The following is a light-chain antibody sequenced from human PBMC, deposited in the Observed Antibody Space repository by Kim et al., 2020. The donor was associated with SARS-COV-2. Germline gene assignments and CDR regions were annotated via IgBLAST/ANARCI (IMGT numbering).Light chain of an antibody. CDR1: SSDIVNYNY. J-gene: IGLJ3*02. Sequence: GQSVPISCSGTSSDIVNYNYVSWYQQHPGKAPKRVIYEVDKRPSGVPERFSASKSGNTAFLTVYGLQTEDEADYHCSSYAGTNNVLFGGGTQLTVL. V-gene: IGLV2-8*01. CDR3: SSYAGTNNVL. CDR2: EVD.